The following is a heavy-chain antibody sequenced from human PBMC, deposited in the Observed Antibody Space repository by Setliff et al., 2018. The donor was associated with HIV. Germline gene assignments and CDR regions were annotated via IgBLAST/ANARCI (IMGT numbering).Heavy chain of an antibody. J-gene: IGHJ5*02. CDR2: VDSTMST. V-gene: IGHV4-61*09. D-gene: IGHD6-19*01. CDR3: ARRTFGSGRFDP. Sequence: PSETLSLTCTVSGDSMTSGSFYWNCVRQPAGKGLEWIVQVDSTMSTNYNSHLKRRLRISADTSKNQFSLDLRFVTAADTALSYCARRTFGSGRFDPWGQGTPVTVSS. CDR1: GDSMTSGSFY.